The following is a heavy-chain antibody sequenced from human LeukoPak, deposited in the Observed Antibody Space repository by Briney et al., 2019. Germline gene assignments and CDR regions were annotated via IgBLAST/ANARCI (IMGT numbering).Heavy chain of an antibody. CDR1: GFTFSSYW. D-gene: IGHD3-3*01. CDR3: ARFGITIFGVVIKDWFDP. Sequence: GGSLRLSCAASGFTFSSYWMHWVRQAPGKGLVWVSRINSDGSSTSYADSVKGRFTISRDNAKNTLYLQMNSLRAEDTAVYYCARFGITIFGVVIKDWFDPWGQGTLVTVSS. V-gene: IGHV3-74*01. J-gene: IGHJ5*02. CDR2: INSDGSST.